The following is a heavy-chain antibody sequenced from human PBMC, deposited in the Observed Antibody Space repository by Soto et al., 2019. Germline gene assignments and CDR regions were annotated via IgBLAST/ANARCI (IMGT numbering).Heavy chain of an antibody. CDR1: GGSLTSNGYY. CDR2: IYYSGTT. V-gene: IGHV4-31*03. Sequence: QVHLQESGPGLVKPSQTLSLTCTVSGGSLTSNGYYWSWIRQRPEKGLEWLGYIYYSGTTHFNPSLKSRLSISMDPSNNQFSLNLTSVTAADTAVYFCARDLLYRAVFEIWGQGTLVTVSA. CDR3: ARDLLYRAVFEI. J-gene: IGHJ3*02. D-gene: IGHD3-3*01.